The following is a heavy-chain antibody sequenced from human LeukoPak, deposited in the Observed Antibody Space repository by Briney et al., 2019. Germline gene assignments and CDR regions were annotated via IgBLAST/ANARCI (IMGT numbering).Heavy chain of an antibody. CDR2: ISSSSSYI. CDR1: GFTFSSYS. CDR3: ARDMGEYSYGAFDI. V-gene: IGHV3-21*01. Sequence: TGGSLRLSCAASGFTFSSYSMNWVRQAPGKGLEWVSSISSSSSYIYYADSGKGRFTISRDNAKNSLYLQMNSLRAEDTAVYYCARDMGEYSYGAFDIWGQGTMVTVSS. J-gene: IGHJ3*02. D-gene: IGHD5-18*01.